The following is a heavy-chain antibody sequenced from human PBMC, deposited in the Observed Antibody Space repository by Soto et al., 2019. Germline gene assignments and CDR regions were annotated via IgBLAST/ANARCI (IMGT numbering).Heavy chain of an antibody. D-gene: IGHD1-26*01. V-gene: IGHV1-69*13. Sequence: SVKVSCKASGGTFSRYAISWVRQAPGQGLEWMGGIIPISGTANYAQKFQGRVTITADESTSTAYMELSSLRYEDTAVYYCGGIVGATFYYGMDVWGQGTTVTVSS. CDR2: IIPISGTA. CDR1: GGTFSRYA. J-gene: IGHJ6*02. CDR3: GGIVGATFYYGMDV.